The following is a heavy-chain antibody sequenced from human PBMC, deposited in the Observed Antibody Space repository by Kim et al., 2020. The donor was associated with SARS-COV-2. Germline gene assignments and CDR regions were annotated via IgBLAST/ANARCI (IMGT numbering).Heavy chain of an antibody. V-gene: IGHV4-34*01. J-gene: IGHJ5*02. D-gene: IGHD2-2*01. CDR1: GGSFSGYY. CDR3: ARGSVVVPAAMKYVGPYNWFDP. Sequence: SETLSLTCAVYGGSFSGYYWSWIRQPPGKGLEWIGEINHSGSTNYNPSLKSRVTISVDTSKNQFSLKLSSVTAADTAVYYCARGSVVVPAAMKYVGPYNWFDPWGQGTLVTVSS. CDR2: INHSGST.